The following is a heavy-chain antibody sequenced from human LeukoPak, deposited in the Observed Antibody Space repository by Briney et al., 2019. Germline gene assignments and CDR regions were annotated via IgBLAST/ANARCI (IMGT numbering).Heavy chain of an antibody. Sequence: KAGGSLRLSCAASGFTFSDYYMSWIRQAPGKGLEWVSYISSSGSTIYYADSVKGRFTISRDNAKNSLYLQMNSLRAEDSAVYYCARGSGVDWIQVWWPFDYWGQGTLVTVFS. CDR3: ARGSGVDWIQVWWPFDY. CDR2: ISSSGSTI. D-gene: IGHD5-18*01. J-gene: IGHJ4*02. CDR1: GFTFSDYY. V-gene: IGHV3-11*04.